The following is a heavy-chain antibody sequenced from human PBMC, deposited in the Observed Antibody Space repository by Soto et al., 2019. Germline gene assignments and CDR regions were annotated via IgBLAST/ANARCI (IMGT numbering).Heavy chain of an antibody. D-gene: IGHD6-19*01. J-gene: IGHJ4*02. CDR3: ARAVAGSESAGY. CDR1: GFTFSSYA. Sequence: QVQLVESGGGVVQPGRSLRLSCAASGFTFSSYAMHWVRQAPGKGLEWVAVISYDGSNKYYADSVKGRFTISRDNSKNTLYLQMNSVRAEDTAGDYCARAVAGSESAGYWGQGTLVTVSS. V-gene: IGHV3-30-3*01. CDR2: ISYDGSNK.